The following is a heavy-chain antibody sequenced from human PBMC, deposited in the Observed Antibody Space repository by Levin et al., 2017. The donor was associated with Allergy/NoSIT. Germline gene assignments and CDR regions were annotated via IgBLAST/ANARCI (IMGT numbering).Heavy chain of an antibody. Sequence: GGSLRLSCAASGFTFSTSWMTWVRQAPGKGLEWVASIKQDGSETYYVDSLKGRFTVSKDNVKNSLYLQMNSLRAEDTAVYYCARDRGPNSFDYWGQGTLVTVSS. CDR1: GFTFSTSW. V-gene: IGHV3-7*01. J-gene: IGHJ4*02. D-gene: IGHD5-24*01. CDR3: ARDRGPNSFDY. CDR2: IKQDGSET.